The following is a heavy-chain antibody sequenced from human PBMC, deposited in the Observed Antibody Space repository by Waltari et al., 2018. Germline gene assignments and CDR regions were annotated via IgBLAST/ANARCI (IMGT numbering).Heavy chain of an antibody. V-gene: IGHV4-39*01. J-gene: IGHJ4*02. D-gene: IGHD2-15*01. CDR1: GGSISSSSYY. Sequence: QLQLQESGPGLVKPSETLSLTCTVSGGSISSSSYYWGWIRQPPGKGLEWIGGSDYGGSTYHNPSLQSRFTISVDTSKNQFSLTLSSVTAADTAVYYCARHRRDIVVVEYYFDYWGQGTLVTVSS. CDR3: ARHRRDIVVVEYYFDY. CDR2: SDYGGST.